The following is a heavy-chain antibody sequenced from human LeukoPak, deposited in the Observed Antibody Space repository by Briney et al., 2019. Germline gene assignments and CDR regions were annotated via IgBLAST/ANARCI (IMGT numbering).Heavy chain of an antibody. J-gene: IGHJ4*02. CDR2: ISSSSNYI. D-gene: IGHD6-13*01. V-gene: IGHV3-21*01. CDR3: AREGIAGYYFDY. Sequence: GGSLRLSCTASGFTFSSYSMNWVRQAPGKGLEWASSISSSSNYIYYADSMKGRFTISRDNAKSSLYLQMNSLRAEDTAVYYCAREGIAGYYFDYWGQGTLITVSS. CDR1: GFTFSSYS.